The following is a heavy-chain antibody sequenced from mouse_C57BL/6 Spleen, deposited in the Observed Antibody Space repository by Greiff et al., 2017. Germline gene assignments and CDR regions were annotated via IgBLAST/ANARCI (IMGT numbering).Heavy chain of an antibody. CDR1: GYTFTSYW. CDR3: ARWVYDYDGEGYYFDY. V-gene: IGHV1-52*01. J-gene: IGHJ2*01. Sequence: QVPLQQPGAELVRPGSSVKLSCKASGYTFTSYWMHWVKQRPIQGLEWIGNIDPSDSETHYNQKFKDKATLTVDKSSSTAYMQLSSLTSEDSAVYYCARWVYDYDGEGYYFDYWGQGTTLTVSS. D-gene: IGHD2-4*01. CDR2: IDPSDSET.